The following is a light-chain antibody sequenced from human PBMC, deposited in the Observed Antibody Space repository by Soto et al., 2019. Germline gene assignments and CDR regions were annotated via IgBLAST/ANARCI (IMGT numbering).Light chain of an antibody. CDR2: EGS. V-gene: IGLV2-23*03. Sequence: QSVLTQPASVSGSPGQSITISCTGTSSDVGNYNLVSWYQQHPGKAPKLMIYEGSKRPSGVSNRFSGSKSGNTASLTISGLQAEDEADYYSSSYAGSNTFVFGTGTKDTDL. J-gene: IGLJ1*01. CDR3: SSYAGSNTFV. CDR1: SSDVGNYNL.